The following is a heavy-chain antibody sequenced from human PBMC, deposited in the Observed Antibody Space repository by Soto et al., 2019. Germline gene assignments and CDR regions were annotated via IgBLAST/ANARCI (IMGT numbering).Heavy chain of an antibody. CDR1: GGSISSYY. D-gene: IGHD3-3*01. V-gene: IGHV4-59*01. CDR3: ARGRRPPREIFGVVIRYYYYMDV. Sequence: SETLSLTCTVSGGSISSYYWSWIRQPPGKGLEWIGYIYYSGSTNYNPSLKSRVTMTRNTSISTAYMELSSLRSEDTAVYYCARGRRPPREIFGVVIRYYYYMDVWGKGTTVTVSS. CDR2: IYYSGST. J-gene: IGHJ6*03.